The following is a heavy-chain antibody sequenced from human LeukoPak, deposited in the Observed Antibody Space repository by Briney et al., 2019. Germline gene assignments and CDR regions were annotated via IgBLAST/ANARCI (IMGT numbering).Heavy chain of an antibody. V-gene: IGHV1-8*03. D-gene: IGHD2-2*02. CDR1: GYTFTSYD. CDR2: MNPNSGNT. J-gene: IGHJ5*02. CDR3: ARALYCSSTSCYTGDPNWFDP. Sequence: HRASVKVSCKASGYTFTSYDINWVRQATGQGLEWMGWMNPNSGNTGYAQKFQGRVTITRNTSISTAYMELSSLRSEDTAVYYCARALYCSSTSCYTGDPNWFDPWGQGTLVTVSS.